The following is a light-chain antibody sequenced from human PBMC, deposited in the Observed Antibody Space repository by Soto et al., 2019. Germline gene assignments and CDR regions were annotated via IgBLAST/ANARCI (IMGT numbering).Light chain of an antibody. CDR3: QQYGSSST. Sequence: ETGLTQSPGTLSVSPGEVSTLSCRARQSVRGSYLAWYQQKPGQAPRLLIFGAASRATGIPDRFSGRGSGTDFTLTISRLEPEDFAVYYCQQYGSSSTFGQGTKVDIK. J-gene: IGKJ1*01. V-gene: IGKV3-20*01. CDR1: QSVRGSY. CDR2: GAA.